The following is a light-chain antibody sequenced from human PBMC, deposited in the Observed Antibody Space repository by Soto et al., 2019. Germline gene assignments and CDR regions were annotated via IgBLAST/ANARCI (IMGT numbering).Light chain of an antibody. V-gene: IGKV1-5*03. CDR3: QQYNDYSWT. J-gene: IGKJ1*01. Sequence: SQMTQSPSTMSASVGDRVSITCRASQSISAWLAWYQQKPGKAPRLLIYKASTLEIGVPSRFSGSGSGTEFTLTISSLQPDDVATYYCQQYNDYSWTFGQGTKVDI. CDR1: QSISAW. CDR2: KAS.